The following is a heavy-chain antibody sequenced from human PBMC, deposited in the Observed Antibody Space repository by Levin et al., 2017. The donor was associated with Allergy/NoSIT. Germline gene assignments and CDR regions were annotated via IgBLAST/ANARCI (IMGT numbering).Heavy chain of an antibody. J-gene: IGHJ4*02. CDR1: GFTFSSYS. D-gene: IGHD3-10*01. V-gene: IGHV3-21*01. Sequence: GESLKISCAASGFTFSSYSMNWVRQAPGKGLEWVSSISSSSSYIYYADSVKGRFTISRDNAKNSLYLQMNSLRAEDTAVYYCARDRDYYGSGSYGDYWGQGTLVTVSS. CDR3: ARDRDYYGSGSYGDY. CDR2: ISSSSSYI.